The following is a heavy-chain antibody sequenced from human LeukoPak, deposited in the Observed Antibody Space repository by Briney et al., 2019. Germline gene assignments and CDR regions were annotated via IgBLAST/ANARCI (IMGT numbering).Heavy chain of an antibody. CDR2: IIPMLGIA. Sequence: ASVNVSCKGSGCTFSSYAISWVGQAGCQGRDWMGRIIPMLGIANYAQKFQGRVRITADKSTRTDYMELSSLRSEDTAVYYCARGPHYYDSSGYSGKTLYLDYWGQGTLVTVSS. J-gene: IGHJ4*02. CDR3: ARGPHYYDSSGYSGKTLYLDY. V-gene: IGHV1-69*04. D-gene: IGHD3-22*01. CDR1: GCTFSSYA.